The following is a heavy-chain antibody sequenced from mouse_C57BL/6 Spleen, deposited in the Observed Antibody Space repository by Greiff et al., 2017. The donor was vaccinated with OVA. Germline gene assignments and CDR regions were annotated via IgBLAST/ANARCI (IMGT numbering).Heavy chain of an antibody. CDR2: IIYDGSST. D-gene: IGHD4-1*01. CDR3: ARALGLKGYFDY. Sequence: EVKLVESEGGLVQPGSSMKLSCTASGFTFSDYYMAWVRQVPEKGLEWVANIIYDGSSTYYLDSLKSRFIISRDNAKNILYLQMSSLKSEDTATYYCARALGLKGYFDYWGQGTTLTVSS. V-gene: IGHV5-16*01. CDR1: GFTFSDYY. J-gene: IGHJ2*01.